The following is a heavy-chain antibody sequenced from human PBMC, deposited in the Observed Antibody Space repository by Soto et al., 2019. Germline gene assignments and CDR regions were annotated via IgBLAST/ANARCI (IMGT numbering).Heavy chain of an antibody. CDR3: ARVDTIFGVVTNHLLDY. Sequence: QVQLVQSGAEVKKPGSSVKVSCKASGGTFSSYAISWVRQAPGQGLEWMGGIIPIFGTANYVQKFQGRATITADESTSTAYMELSSLRSEDTAVYYCARVDTIFGVVTNHLLDYWGQGTLVTVSS. D-gene: IGHD3-3*01. V-gene: IGHV1-69*01. J-gene: IGHJ4*02. CDR2: IIPIFGTA. CDR1: GGTFSSYA.